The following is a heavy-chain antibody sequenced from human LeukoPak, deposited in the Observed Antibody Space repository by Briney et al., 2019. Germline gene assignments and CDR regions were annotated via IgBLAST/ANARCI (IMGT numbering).Heavy chain of an antibody. J-gene: IGHJ4*02. CDR2: IYYSGST. D-gene: IGHD5-12*01. CDR3: ARRSGYDSLDY. V-gene: IGHV4-59*01. Sequence: PSETLSLTCTVSGVSISSYYLSWIRQPPGKGLEWIWYIYYSGSTNYNPSLKSRVTISVDPSKNQFSLKLRSVTAADTAVDYCARRSGYDSLDYWGQGTLVTVSS. CDR1: GVSISSYY.